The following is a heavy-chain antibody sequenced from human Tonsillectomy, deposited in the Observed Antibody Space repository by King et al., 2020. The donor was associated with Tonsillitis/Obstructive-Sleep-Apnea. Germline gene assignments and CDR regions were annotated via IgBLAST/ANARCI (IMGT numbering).Heavy chain of an antibody. CDR1: GFTFSDYY. Sequence: VQLVESGGGLVRPGGSLRLSCAASGFTFSDYYMSWIRQAPGKGLEWVSYISSGGSAIFYADSMKGRFTISRDNAKNSLYLQVNSLRVEDTAVYHCARGQSYNYYYMDVWGKGTTVTVSS. V-gene: IGHV3-11*01. D-gene: IGHD2-2*02. CDR2: ISSGGSAI. CDR3: ARGQSYNYYYMDV. J-gene: IGHJ6*03.